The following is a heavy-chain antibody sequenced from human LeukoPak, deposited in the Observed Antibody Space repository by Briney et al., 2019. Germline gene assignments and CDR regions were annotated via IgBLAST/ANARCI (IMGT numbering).Heavy chain of an antibody. CDR3: AKDFYDSSGSRYDY. CDR1: GFAFSSYA. V-gene: IGHV3-23*01. CDR2: IDGGGGRT. D-gene: IGHD3-22*01. Sequence: GGSLRLSCTASGFAFSSYAMSGVRQAPGVGLEWVSAIDGGGGRTWHADSVRGRFTISRDNSKNTLFMQMNSLRAEDTAVYYCAKDFYDSSGSRYDYWGQGTLVTVSS. J-gene: IGHJ4*02.